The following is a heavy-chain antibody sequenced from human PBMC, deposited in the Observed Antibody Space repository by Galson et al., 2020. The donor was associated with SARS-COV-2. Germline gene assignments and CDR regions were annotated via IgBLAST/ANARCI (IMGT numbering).Heavy chain of an antibody. CDR2: IYNSGNT. D-gene: IGHD3-3*01. V-gene: IGHV4-61*02. CDR3: ARGNSPCVTIFGVLTGTCGMDV. J-gene: IGHJ6*02. CDR1: GASISSGSYY. Sequence: TLSLTCTVSGASISSGSYYWSWIRQPAGKGLEWIGRIYNSGNTNYNPSLWSQVTIPVDTSKNQFSLKLTSVTAADTAVYYCARGNSPCVTIFGVLTGTCGMDVWGQGTTVTVS.